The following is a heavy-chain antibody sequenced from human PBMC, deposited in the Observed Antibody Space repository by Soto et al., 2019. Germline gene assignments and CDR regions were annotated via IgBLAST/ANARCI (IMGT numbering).Heavy chain of an antibody. J-gene: IGHJ4*02. D-gene: IGHD3-10*01. CDR1: GFTFSSYG. CDR2: ISYDGSNK. Sequence: GGSLRLSCAASGFTFSSYGMHWVRQAPGKGLEWVAVISYDGSNKYYADSVKGRFTISRDNSKNTLYLQMNSLRAEDTAVYYCAQNMVRGVFGYWGQGTLVTSPQ. CDR3: AQNMVRGVFGY. V-gene: IGHV3-30*03.